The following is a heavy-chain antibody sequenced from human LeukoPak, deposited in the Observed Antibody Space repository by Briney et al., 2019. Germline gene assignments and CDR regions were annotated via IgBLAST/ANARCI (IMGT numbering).Heavy chain of an antibody. CDR3: AHRTTVTTSPVEYYFDY. CDR2: IYWDDDK. Sequence: SGPTLVNPTQTLTLTCTFSGFSLSTSGVGVGWIRQPPGKALEWLALIYWDDDKRYSPSLKSRLTITKDTSKNQVVLTMTNMDPVDTATYYCAHRTTVTTSPVEYYFDYWGQGTLVTVSS. CDR1: GFSLSTSGVG. V-gene: IGHV2-5*02. D-gene: IGHD4-17*01. J-gene: IGHJ4*02.